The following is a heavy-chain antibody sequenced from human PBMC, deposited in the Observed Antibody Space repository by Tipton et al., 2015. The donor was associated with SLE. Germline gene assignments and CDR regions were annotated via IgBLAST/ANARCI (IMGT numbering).Heavy chain of an antibody. CDR2: IAYSGST. D-gene: IGHD3-16*01. CDR1: GGSISSSNYY. J-gene: IGHJ3*02. V-gene: IGHV4-39*07. Sequence: TLSLTCTVSGGSISSSNYYWGWIRQHPGKGLEWIGNIAYSGSTHDNPSLKSRVTTSVDTSKNQFSLKLNSVTAADTAVYYCARRPMGRAAFDIWGQGTVVTVSS. CDR3: ARRPMGRAAFDI.